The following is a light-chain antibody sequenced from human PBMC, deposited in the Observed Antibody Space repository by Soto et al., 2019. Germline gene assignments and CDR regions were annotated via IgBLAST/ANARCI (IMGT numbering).Light chain of an antibody. CDR3: GSSTDTDTLVI. V-gene: IGLV2-14*01. CDR2: EVT. CDR1: TSDVGRYKF. Sequence: QSALTQPASVSGSPGQSITISCTGTTSDVGRYKFVSWYQHHPGKAHKLLIFEVTNRPSGVSSRFSGSKSGNTASLTISGLQTEDEATYYCGSSTDTDTLVIFGGGTKLTVL. J-gene: IGLJ2*01.